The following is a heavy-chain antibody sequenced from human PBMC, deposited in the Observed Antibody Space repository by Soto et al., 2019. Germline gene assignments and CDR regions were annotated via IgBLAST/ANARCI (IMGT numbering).Heavy chain of an antibody. J-gene: IGHJ6*01. V-gene: IGHV1-69*01. Sequence: VQSGAEVKKPGSSVKVSCKASGGIFSNYAISWVRQAPGQGLEWMGGIIPIYGITKYAQKFQGRVTITADESTTTVYMEQSSLRSDDTAVYYCAKEVGTTHYYNYTMDVWGQGTSVIVSA. D-gene: IGHD1-1*01. CDR3: AKEVGTTHYYNYTMDV. CDR2: IIPIYGIT. CDR1: GGIFSNYA.